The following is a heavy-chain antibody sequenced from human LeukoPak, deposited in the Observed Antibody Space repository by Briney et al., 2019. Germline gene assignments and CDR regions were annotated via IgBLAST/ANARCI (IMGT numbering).Heavy chain of an antibody. V-gene: IGHV3-15*01. J-gene: IGHJ4*02. D-gene: IGHD3-22*01. CDR3: TTHHSNQYYYDSSGYYYLPFDH. CDR2: IKSKVDGGTK. CDR1: GFTFSNAW. Sequence: GGSLRLSCAASGFTFSNAWMTWVRQAPGKGLVWVGHIKSKVDGGTKDYAAPVKARFTISRDDSKNTLYLQMDTLKTEDTAVYYCTTHHSNQYYYDSSGYYYLPFDHWGQGSLVTVSS.